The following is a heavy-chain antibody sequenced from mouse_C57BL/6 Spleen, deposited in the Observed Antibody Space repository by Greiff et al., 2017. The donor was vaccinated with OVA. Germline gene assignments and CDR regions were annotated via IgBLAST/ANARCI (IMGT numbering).Heavy chain of an antibody. CDR2: IYPGDGDT. CDR1: GYAFSSSW. J-gene: IGHJ2*01. CDR3: ARAELYFDY. V-gene: IGHV1-82*01. Sequence: VQLQQSGPELVKPGASVKISCKASGYAFSSSWMNWVKQRPGKGLEWIGRIYPGDGDTNYNGKFKGKATLTADKSSSTADMQLSSLTSEDSAVYFCARAELYFDYWGQGTTLTVSS.